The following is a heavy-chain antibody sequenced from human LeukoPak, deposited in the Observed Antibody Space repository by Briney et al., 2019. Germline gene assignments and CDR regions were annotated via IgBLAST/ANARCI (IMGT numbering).Heavy chain of an antibody. CDR1: GFTFTDCP. CDR2: IRTTRGITSV. Sequence: GGSLRLSCAVSGFTFTDCPMNWVRQAAGKGLEWISHIRTTRGITSVYYADSVNGRFTISRDDANHLVFLQMDSLRDDDTAAYYCARDYDWAFDYWGQGSLVTVSS. J-gene: IGHJ4*02. V-gene: IGHV3-48*02. CDR3: ARDYDWAFDY. D-gene: IGHD1-1*01.